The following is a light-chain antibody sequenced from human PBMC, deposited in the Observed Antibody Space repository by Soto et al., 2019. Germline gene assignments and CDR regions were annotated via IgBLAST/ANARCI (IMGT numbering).Light chain of an antibody. CDR1: QSVLYSSNNNNY. J-gene: IGKJ5*01. Sequence: DLVLTQSPDSLAVSLGERATINCKSSQSVLYSSNNNNYLAWYQQKPGKAPKLLIYAASSLQSAVPSRFSGSGSGTDFTLTISSLQPEDFATYYCQQSYSTPPTFGQGTRLEIK. CDR3: QQSYSTPPT. V-gene: IGKV4-1*01. CDR2: AAS.